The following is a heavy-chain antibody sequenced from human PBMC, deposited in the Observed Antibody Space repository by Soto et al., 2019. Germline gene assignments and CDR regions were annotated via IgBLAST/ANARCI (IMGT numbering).Heavy chain of an antibody. J-gene: IGHJ3*02. V-gene: IGHV3-48*02. Sequence: GGSLRLSCAASGFTFSSYSMNWVRQAPGKGLEWVSYISSSSTIYYADSVKGRFTISRDNAKNSLYLQMNSLRDEDTAVYYCARDRVGATTDAFDIWGQGTMVTVSS. D-gene: IGHD1-26*01. CDR3: ARDRVGATTDAFDI. CDR2: ISSSSTI. CDR1: GFTFSSYS.